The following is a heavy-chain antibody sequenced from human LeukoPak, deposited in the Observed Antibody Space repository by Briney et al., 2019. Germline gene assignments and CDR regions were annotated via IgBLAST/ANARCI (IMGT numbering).Heavy chain of an antibody. J-gene: IGHJ4*02. Sequence: LRLSCAASGFTVSSNYMGWVRQPPGKGLEWIGYIYYSGSTYYNPSLKSRVTISVDTSKNQFSLKLSSVTAADTAVYYCARESRMVRGATVDYWGQGTLVTVSS. CDR2: IYYSGST. CDR3: ARESRMVRGATVDY. CDR1: GFTVSSNY. D-gene: IGHD3-10*01. V-gene: IGHV4-30-4*08.